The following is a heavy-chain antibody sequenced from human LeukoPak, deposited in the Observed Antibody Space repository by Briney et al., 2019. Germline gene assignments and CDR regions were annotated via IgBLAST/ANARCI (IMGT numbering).Heavy chain of an antibody. J-gene: IGHJ4*02. CDR3: ARGLSDYYYDSSGYPL. CDR1: GYTFTGYA. Sequence: GASVKVSCKASGYTFTGYAMNWVRQAPGQGLEWMGWINTNTGNPTYAQGFTGRFVFSLDTSVSTAYLRISGLMAEDTAVYYCARGLSDYYYDSSGYPLWGQGTLVTVSS. CDR2: INTNTGNP. V-gene: IGHV7-4-1*02. D-gene: IGHD3-22*01.